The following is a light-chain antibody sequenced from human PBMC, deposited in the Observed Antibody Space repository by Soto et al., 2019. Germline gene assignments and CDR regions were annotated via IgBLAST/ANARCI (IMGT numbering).Light chain of an antibody. CDR1: ISDVGAYDY. J-gene: IGLJ3*02. CDR2: EVN. CDR3: SSFAANDNVV. Sequence: QSALTQPPSASGSPGQSVTISCTGTISDVGAYDYVCWYQQHPGKAPKLMIYEVNKRPSGVPDRFSGSKSGNTASLTVSGLQAGDEADYYCSSFAANDNVVFGGGTKVTVL. V-gene: IGLV2-8*01.